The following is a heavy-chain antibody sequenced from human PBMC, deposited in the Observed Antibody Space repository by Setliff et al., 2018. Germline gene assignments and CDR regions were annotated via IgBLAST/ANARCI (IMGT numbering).Heavy chain of an antibody. Sequence: ETLSLTCTVSGGSISNFYWSWLRQPPGKGLEWIAYVYYSGTTNYNPSLKSRVTISVESSKNQFSLKLSSVTAADTAVYYCARGSGWYDRWGQGTLVTVSS. CDR2: VYYSGTT. CDR1: GGSISNFY. V-gene: IGHV4-59*01. D-gene: IGHD6-19*01. CDR3: ARGSGWYDR. J-gene: IGHJ4*02.